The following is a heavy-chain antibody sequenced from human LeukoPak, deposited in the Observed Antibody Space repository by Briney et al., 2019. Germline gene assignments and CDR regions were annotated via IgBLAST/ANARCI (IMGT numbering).Heavy chain of an antibody. Sequence: PSGTLSLTCTVSGYSISSGYYWGWIRQPPGKGLEWIGSIYHSGSTYYNPSLKSRVTISVDTSKNQFSLKLSSVTAADTAVYYCAREFDLAAAVGIDYWGQGTLVTVSS. J-gene: IGHJ4*02. V-gene: IGHV4-38-2*02. CDR1: GYSISSGYY. D-gene: IGHD6-25*01. CDR3: AREFDLAAAVGIDY. CDR2: IYHSGST.